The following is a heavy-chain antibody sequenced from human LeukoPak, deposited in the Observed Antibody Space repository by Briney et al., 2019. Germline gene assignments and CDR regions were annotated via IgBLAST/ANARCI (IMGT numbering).Heavy chain of an antibody. CDR1: GGSISSYY. J-gene: IGHJ3*02. V-gene: IGHV4-59*01. CDR3: AGERRRSFMLSSCYLNDAFDI. CDR2: IYYSGST. D-gene: IGHD3-16*02. Sequence: SETLSLTCSVSGGSISSYYWSWIRQPPGKGLEWIGYIYYSGSTNYNPSLKSRVTISVDTSKNQFSLKLSSVTAADTAVYYCAGERRRSFMLSSCYLNDAFDIWGQGTMVTVSS.